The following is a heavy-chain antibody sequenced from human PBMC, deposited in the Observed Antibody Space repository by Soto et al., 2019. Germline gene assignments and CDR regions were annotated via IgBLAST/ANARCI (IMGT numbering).Heavy chain of an antibody. D-gene: IGHD3-22*01. CDR3: ATMNGYFEY. Sequence: GGSLRLSCADSGFRFSGYSMSWVRQTPGKGLEWVAAITATGDRTYYADSVTGRFTISRDNSKKTHYLQMTSLRAEDTAMYYCATMNGYFEYWGQGTPVTVSS. V-gene: IGHV3-23*01. CDR1: GFRFSGYS. J-gene: IGHJ4*02. CDR2: ITATGDRT.